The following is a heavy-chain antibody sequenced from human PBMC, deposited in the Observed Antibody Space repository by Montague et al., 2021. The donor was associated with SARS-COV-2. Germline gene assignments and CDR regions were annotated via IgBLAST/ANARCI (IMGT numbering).Heavy chain of an antibody. J-gene: IGHJ4*02. CDR1: GFTFSDYY. CDR2: INKGGYGT. CDR3: AREIYTGASYYY. V-gene: IGHV3-11*01. D-gene: IGHD7-27*01. Sequence: SLRLSCAASGFTFSDYYMAWIRQAPGKGLEWIADINKGGYGTHYADSLGGRFTISGDNAKNSLYLQMNSLRDEDTAVYFCAREIYTGASYYYWGQGALVTVSS.